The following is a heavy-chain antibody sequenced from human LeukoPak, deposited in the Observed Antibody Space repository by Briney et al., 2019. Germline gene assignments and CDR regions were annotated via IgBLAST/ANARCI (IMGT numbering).Heavy chain of an antibody. V-gene: IGHV3-64*01. CDR3: ARVRDINYFDY. D-gene: IGHD2-8*01. J-gene: IGHJ4*02. CDR1: GFTFSNYA. Sequence: PGGSLRLSCAASGFTFSNYAMHWVRQAPGKGLEYVSAISRNGDNTYYANSVTGRFTISRDNSKNTLWLQMGSLRADDMAMYYCARVRDINYFDYWGQGTLVTVSS. CDR2: ISRNGDNT.